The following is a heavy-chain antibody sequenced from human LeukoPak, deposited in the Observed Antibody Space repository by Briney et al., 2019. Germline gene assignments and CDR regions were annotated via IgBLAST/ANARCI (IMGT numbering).Heavy chain of an antibody. J-gene: IGHJ4*02. Sequence: ASVKVSCKASGGTFSSYAISWVRQAPGQGLEWMGGIIPIFGTANYAQKFQGRVTITADESTSTAYMELSSLRSEDTAVYYCARTQYDSSGSDYWGQGTLVTVSS. CDR1: GGTFSSYA. CDR2: IIPIFGTA. CDR3: ARTQYDSSGSDY. D-gene: IGHD3-22*01. V-gene: IGHV1-69*13.